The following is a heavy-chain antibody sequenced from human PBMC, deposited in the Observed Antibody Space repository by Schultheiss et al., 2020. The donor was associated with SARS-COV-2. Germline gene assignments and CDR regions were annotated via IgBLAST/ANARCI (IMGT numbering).Heavy chain of an antibody. CDR1: GYTFTGYY. D-gene: IGHD3-10*01. Sequence: ASVKVSCKASGYTFTGYYMHWVRQAPGQGLEWMGWISAYNGNTNYAQKLQGRVTMTRDTSISTAYMELSRLRSDDTAVYYCARVYGSGSYYLYYYYGMDVWGQGTTVTVSS. CDR2: ISAYNGNT. CDR3: ARVYGSGSYYLYYYYGMDV. V-gene: IGHV1-2*02. J-gene: IGHJ6*02.